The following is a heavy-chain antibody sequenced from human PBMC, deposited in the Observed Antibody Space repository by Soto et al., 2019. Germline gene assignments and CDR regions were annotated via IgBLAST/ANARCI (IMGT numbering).Heavy chain of an antibody. D-gene: IGHD6-19*01. V-gene: IGHV3-33*01. CDR2: IWYDGSNK. Sequence: PGGSLRLSCAASGFTFSSYGMHWVRQAPGKGLEWVAVIWYDGSNKYYADSVKGRFTISRDNSKNTLYLQMNSLRAEDTAVYYCARDMFSRIAVAGTFLFYWGQGTLVTVYS. J-gene: IGHJ4*02. CDR3: ARDMFSRIAVAGTFLFY. CDR1: GFTFSSYG.